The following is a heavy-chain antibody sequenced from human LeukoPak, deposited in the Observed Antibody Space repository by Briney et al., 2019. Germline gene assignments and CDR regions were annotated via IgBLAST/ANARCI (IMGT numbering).Heavy chain of an antibody. CDR2: IIPIFGTA. CDR1: GGTFSSYA. CDR3: ASPDYGDYAYFDY. Sequence: EASVKVSCKASGGTFSSYAISWVRQAPGQGLEWMGGIIPIFGTANYAQKFQGRVTITTDESTSTAYMELSSLRSEDTAVYYCASPDYGDYAYFDYWRQGTLVTVSS. J-gene: IGHJ4*02. D-gene: IGHD4-17*01. V-gene: IGHV1-69*05.